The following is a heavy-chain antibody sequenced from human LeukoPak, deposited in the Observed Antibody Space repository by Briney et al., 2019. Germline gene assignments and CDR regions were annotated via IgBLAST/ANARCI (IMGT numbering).Heavy chain of an antibody. CDR3: ARGWPWDGYNPPAY. Sequence: GGSLRLSCAASGFTFSSYGMSWVRQAPGKGLEWVSAISGSGGSTYYADSVKGRFTISRDNAKNSLYLQMNSLRAEDTAVYYCARGWPWDGYNPPAYWGQGTLVTVSS. J-gene: IGHJ4*02. D-gene: IGHD5-24*01. CDR2: ISGSGGST. CDR1: GFTFSSYG. V-gene: IGHV3-23*01.